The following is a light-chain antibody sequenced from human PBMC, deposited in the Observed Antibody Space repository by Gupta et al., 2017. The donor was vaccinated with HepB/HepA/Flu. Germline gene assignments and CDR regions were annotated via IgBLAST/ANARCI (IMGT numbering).Light chain of an antibody. J-gene: IGLJ3*02. CDR1: TGAVTSGYY. CDR2: STD. CDR3: LLDYRGAVV. V-gene: IGLV7-43*01. Sequence: QPVVPQEPSLTVSPAGTVTLTCSFSTGAVTSGYYPNWFQQKPGQAPRALIHSTDNKHAGTPDRFSGYLRGGKAALTLSGVQHEDEAEYYCLLDYRGAVVFGGGTRLTVL.